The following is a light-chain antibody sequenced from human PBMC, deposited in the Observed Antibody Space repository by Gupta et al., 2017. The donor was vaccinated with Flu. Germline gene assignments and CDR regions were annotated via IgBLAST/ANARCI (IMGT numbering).Light chain of an antibody. CDR2: RNN. CDR1: SSNIGTVYD. CDR3: QSYDSSLIGYV. Sequence: QSVLTPPPSVSGAPGQRVTISCTGSSSNIGTVYDVHWYQQLPGTAPKLLIYRNNNRPSGVPDRFSGSKSGTSASLAITGLQAEDEADYYCQSYDSSLIGYVFGTGTKVTVL. V-gene: IGLV1-40*01. J-gene: IGLJ1*01.